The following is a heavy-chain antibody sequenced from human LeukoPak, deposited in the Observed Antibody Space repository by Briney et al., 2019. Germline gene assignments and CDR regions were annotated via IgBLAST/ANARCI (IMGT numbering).Heavy chain of an antibody. CDR1: GFTFSGCD. D-gene: IGHD3-3*01. Sequence: GGSLRLSCAAPGFTFSGCDMHWVRQASGQGLEWVGRITTKANTYATAYAASLKGRFTISRDDSTNTAYLQMNNLRIEDTAVYYCTTYKSGHYWGQGVLVTVSS. CDR3: TTYKSGHY. V-gene: IGHV3-73*01. CDR2: ITTKANTYAT. J-gene: IGHJ4*02.